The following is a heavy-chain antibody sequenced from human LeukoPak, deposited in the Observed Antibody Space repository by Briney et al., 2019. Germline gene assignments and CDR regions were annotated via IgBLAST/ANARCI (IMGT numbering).Heavy chain of an antibody. D-gene: IGHD2-15*01. Sequence: SETLSLTRAVYGGSFSDYYWSWIRQPPGKGLEWIGEINHSGSTNYNPSLKSRVTISVDTSKNQFSLKLSSVTAADTAVYYCARGDIVVVVAANYYYYYMDVWGKGTTVTVSS. CDR3: ARGDIVVVVAANYYYYYMDV. CDR2: INHSGST. CDR1: GGSFSDYY. V-gene: IGHV4-34*01. J-gene: IGHJ6*03.